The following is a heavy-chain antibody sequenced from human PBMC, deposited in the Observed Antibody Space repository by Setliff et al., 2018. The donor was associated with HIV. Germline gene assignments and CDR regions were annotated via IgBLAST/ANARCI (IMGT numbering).Heavy chain of an antibody. Sequence: GGSLRLSCAASGFTFNIYAMSWVRQAPGKGLEWVSGIDSGCNTYYTDSMKGRFTISRDNSNNALYLQMTSLRADDTAVYYCTTESFTISGLIITSYFDYWGQGTLVTVS. CDR3: TTESFTISGLIITSYFDY. J-gene: IGHJ4*02. CDR2: IDSGCNT. V-gene: IGHV3-23*01. D-gene: IGHD3-10*01. CDR1: GFTFNIYA.